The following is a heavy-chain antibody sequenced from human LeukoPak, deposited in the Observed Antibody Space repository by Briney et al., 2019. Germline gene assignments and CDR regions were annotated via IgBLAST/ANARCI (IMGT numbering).Heavy chain of an antibody. J-gene: IGHJ4*02. V-gene: IGHV3-23*01. D-gene: IGHD7-27*01. Sequence: GGSLRLSCAASGFTFNSYSMNWVRQAPGKGLEWVSAISGSGGSTYYADSVKGRFTISRDNSKNTLYLQMNSLRAEDTAVYYCAKNSLGSDYWGQGTLVTISS. CDR3: AKNSLGSDY. CDR1: GFTFNSYS. CDR2: ISGSGGST.